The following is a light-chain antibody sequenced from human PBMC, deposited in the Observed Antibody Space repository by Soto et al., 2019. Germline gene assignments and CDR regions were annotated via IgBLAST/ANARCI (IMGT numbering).Light chain of an antibody. CDR3: QQYGSSPVT. J-gene: IGKJ4*01. Sequence: EIVMTQSPATLSVSPGERATLSCRASQSVSSTYLAWYQQKPGQAPRLLIYGASSRATGIPDRFSGSGSGTDFTLTISRLEPEDFAVYYCQQYGSSPVTFGGGTRVEIK. CDR2: GAS. V-gene: IGKV3-20*01. CDR1: QSVSSTY.